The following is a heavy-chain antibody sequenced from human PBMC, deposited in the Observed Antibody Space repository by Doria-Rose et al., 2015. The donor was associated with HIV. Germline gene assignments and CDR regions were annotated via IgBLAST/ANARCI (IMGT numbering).Heavy chain of an antibody. CDR1: GFSLTTSGVC. Sequence: SGPALVKPTQTLTLTCSFSGFSLTTSGVCVSWIRQPPGKALEWLARVDWDDDKYYSTSLKTRLSISKDTSKNQVVLTMTNMDPDETATYYCARVGGYYDSNAYYDFWGQGTLVTVSS. CDR2: VDWDDDK. J-gene: IGHJ4*02. V-gene: IGHV2-70*11. D-gene: IGHD3-22*01. CDR3: ARVGGYYDSNAYYDF.